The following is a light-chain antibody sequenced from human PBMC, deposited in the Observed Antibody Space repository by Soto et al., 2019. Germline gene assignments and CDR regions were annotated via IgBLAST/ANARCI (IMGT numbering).Light chain of an antibody. V-gene: IGKV3-11*01. CDR2: DAS. CDR3: QQRRNWLT. J-gene: IGKJ4*01. CDR1: QSVRNF. Sequence: IVLTQSPATLSLSPGERATLSCRASQSVRNFLAWYQQKPGQAPRLLIYDASNRATGIPARFSGSGSGTDFTLTISSLEPEDFAFYYCQQRRNWLTFVGGTKLEIK.